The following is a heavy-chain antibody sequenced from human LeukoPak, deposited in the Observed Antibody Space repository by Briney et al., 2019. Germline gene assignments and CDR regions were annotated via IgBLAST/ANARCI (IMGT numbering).Heavy chain of an antibody. V-gene: IGHV4-61*02. Sequence: SETLSLTCTVSGGSISSGSYYWSWIRQPAGKGLEWIGRIYTSGSTNYNPSLKSRVTISVDTSKNQFSLKLRTATAADTAVYYCARIGDMTRGYNHAYYFDYWGQGTLVTVSS. CDR3: ARIGDMTRGYNHAYYFDY. D-gene: IGHD5-18*01. CDR2: IYTSGST. J-gene: IGHJ4*02. CDR1: GGSISSGSYY.